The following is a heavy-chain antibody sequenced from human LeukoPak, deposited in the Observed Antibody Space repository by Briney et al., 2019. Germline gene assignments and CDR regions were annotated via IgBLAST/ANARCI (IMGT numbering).Heavy chain of an antibody. Sequence: SVKVSCKASGGTFNNYAISWVRQAPGQGLEWMGGIIPIFGTTNYAQKFQGRVTITADKSTSTAYMELSSLRSEDTAVYYCARQQIHVDTAMVDYFDYWGQGTLVTVSS. CDR1: GGTFNNYA. CDR2: IIPIFGTT. J-gene: IGHJ4*02. D-gene: IGHD5-18*01. V-gene: IGHV1-69*06. CDR3: ARQQIHVDTAMVDYFDY.